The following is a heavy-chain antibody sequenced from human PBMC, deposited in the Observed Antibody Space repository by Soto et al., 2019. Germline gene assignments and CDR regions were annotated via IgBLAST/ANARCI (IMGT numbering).Heavy chain of an antibody. CDR2: IYYSGST. Sequence: QVQLQESGPGLVKPSQTLSLTCTVSGGSISSGDYYWSWIRQPPGKGLEWIGYIYYSGSTYYNPSLKSRVTISVDTSKHQFSLKLSSVTAADTAVYYCARGRATILYYYYYGMDVWGRGTTVTVSS. CDR1: GGSISSGDYY. CDR3: ARGRATILYYYYYGMDV. D-gene: IGHD1-26*01. J-gene: IGHJ6*02. V-gene: IGHV4-30-4*01.